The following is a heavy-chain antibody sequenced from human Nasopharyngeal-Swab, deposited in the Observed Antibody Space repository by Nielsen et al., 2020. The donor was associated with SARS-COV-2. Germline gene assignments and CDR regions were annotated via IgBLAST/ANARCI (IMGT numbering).Heavy chain of an antibody. Sequence: SETLSLTCTVSGGSLSSSRYYWGWIRQPPGKGLEWIGSIYYSGSTYYNPSLKSRVTISVDTSKNQFSLKLTSVTAADTAVYYCASQRSTGFGGDYVFYYYYGMDVWGQGTTVTVSS. CDR2: IYYSGST. J-gene: IGHJ6*02. CDR3: ASQRSTGFGGDYVFYYYYGMDV. CDR1: GGSLSSSRYY. D-gene: IGHD4-17*01. V-gene: IGHV4-39*01.